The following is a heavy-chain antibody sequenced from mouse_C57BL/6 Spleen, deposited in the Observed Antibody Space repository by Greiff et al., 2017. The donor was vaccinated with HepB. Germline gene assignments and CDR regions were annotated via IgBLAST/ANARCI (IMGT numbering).Heavy chain of an antibody. V-gene: IGHV1-50*01. Sequence: QVQLQQPGAELVKPGASVKLSCKASGYTFTSYWMQWVKQRPGQGLEWIGEIDPSDSYTNYNQKFKGKATLTVDISSSTAYMQLSSLTSEDSAVYYCARRRTYYSNYGYFDVWGTGTTVTVSS. CDR2: IDPSDSYT. J-gene: IGHJ1*03. CDR3: ARRRTYYSNYGYFDV. CDR1: GYTFTSYW. D-gene: IGHD2-5*01.